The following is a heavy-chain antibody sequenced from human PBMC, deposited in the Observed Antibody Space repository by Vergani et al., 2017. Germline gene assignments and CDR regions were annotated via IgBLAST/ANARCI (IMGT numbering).Heavy chain of an antibody. CDR2: IIPIFGTA. V-gene: IGHV1-69*01. CDR3: ARLTVTYYYDSSGYYYSDY. D-gene: IGHD3-22*01. J-gene: IGHJ4*02. CDR1: GGTFSSYA. Sequence: QVQLVQSGAEVKKPGSSVKVSCKASGGTFSSYAISWVRQAPGQGLEWMGGIIPIFGTANYAQKFQGRVTITADESTSTAYMELSSLRSEDTAVYYCARLTVTYYYDSSGYYYSDYWGQGTLVTVSS.